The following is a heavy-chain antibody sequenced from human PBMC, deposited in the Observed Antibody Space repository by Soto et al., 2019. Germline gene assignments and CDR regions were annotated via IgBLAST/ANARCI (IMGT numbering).Heavy chain of an antibody. CDR2: ISSSSSTI. V-gene: IGHV3-48*02. D-gene: IGHD1-1*01. CDR3: VVWNDVGEVAFDI. J-gene: IGHJ3*02. Sequence: GESLKISCAASGFTFSSYSMNWVRQAPGKGLEWVSYISSSSSTIYYADSVKGRFTISRDNAKNSLYLQMNSLRDEDTAVYYCVVWNDVGEVAFDIWGQGTMVTVSS. CDR1: GFTFSSYS.